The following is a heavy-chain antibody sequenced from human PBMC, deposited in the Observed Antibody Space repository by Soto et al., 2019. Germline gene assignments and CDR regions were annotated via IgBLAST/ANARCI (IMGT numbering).Heavy chain of an antibody. D-gene: IGHD2-15*01. CDR1: GYTFTSYY. Sequence: ASVKVSCKASGYTFTSYYMHWVREAPGQGLEWMGIINPSGGSTSYAQKFQGRVTMTRDTSTSTVYMELSSLRSEDTAVYYCARALNGGNPGTAFFDYWGQGTLVTVSS. CDR3: ARALNGGNPGTAFFDY. CDR2: INPSGGST. J-gene: IGHJ4*02. V-gene: IGHV1-46*01.